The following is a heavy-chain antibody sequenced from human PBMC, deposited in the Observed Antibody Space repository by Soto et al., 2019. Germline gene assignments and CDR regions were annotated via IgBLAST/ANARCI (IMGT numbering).Heavy chain of an antibody. V-gene: IGHV3-48*01. Sequence: PWGSLRLSCAASGFIFSSYSINWVRQAPGKGLEWVSYISPGSGTLYYADSVKGRLTVSRDSAKNSLYLQMNSLRAEDTAVYYCARGAYYSYYYMDVWGKGTTVTVSS. J-gene: IGHJ6*03. CDR2: ISPGSGTL. CDR1: GFIFSSYS. CDR3: ARGAYYSYYYMDV.